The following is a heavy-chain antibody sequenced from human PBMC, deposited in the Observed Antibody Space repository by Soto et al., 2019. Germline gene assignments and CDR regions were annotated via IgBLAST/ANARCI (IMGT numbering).Heavy chain of an antibody. D-gene: IGHD1-1*01. CDR1: GFTFSSYW. V-gene: IGHV3-74*03. CDR3: ARGHGRLEPVY. J-gene: IGHJ4*02. CDR2: INSGGS. Sequence: GGSLRLSCAASGFTFSSYWMNWVRQAPGKGLVFVSGINSGGSVYADSVKGRFTISRDTAKNTLYLDMNSLRVEDSAVYYCARGHGRLEPVYWGQGALVTLSS.